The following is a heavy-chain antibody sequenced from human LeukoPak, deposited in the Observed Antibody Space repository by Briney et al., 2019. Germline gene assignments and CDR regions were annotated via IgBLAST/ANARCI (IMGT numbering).Heavy chain of an antibody. V-gene: IGHV3-53*01. D-gene: IGHD7-27*01. CDR1: GFTISNNY. J-gene: IGHJ4*02. CDR2: IYSGGNT. CDR3: ARAPTGDIYYFDY. Sequence: TGGSLRLSCAASGFTISNNYISWVRQAPGKGLEWVSVIYSGGNTYYADSVKGRFTISRDNAKNSLYLQMNSLRAEDTAVYYCARAPTGDIYYFDYWGQGTLVTVSS.